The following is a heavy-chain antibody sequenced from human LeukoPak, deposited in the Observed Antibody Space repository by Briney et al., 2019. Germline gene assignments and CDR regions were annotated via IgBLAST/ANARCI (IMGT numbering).Heavy chain of an antibody. Sequence: GGSLRLSCAASGFTFDDYMMHWVRHAPGKGLEWVSLISWDGSDTYYADSVKGRFTISRDNSKDSLYLQMNSLRTDDTALYYCAKDSGALEEGYFDSWGQGTLVTVSS. CDR3: AKDSGALEEGYFDS. J-gene: IGHJ4*02. CDR1: GFTFDDYM. CDR2: ISWDGSDT. V-gene: IGHV3-43*01.